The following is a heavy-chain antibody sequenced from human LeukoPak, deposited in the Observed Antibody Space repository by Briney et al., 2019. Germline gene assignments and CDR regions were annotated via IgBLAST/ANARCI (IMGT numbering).Heavy chain of an antibody. CDR3: ARDHKYYYDSSGNIDAFDM. V-gene: IGHV3-21*01. CDR2: ISSSSSYI. J-gene: IGHJ3*02. D-gene: IGHD3-22*01. CDR1: GFTFSSYS. Sequence: GGSLRLSCAASGFTFSSYSMNWVRQAPGKGLEWVSSISSSSSYIYYADSVKGRFTISRDNAKNSLYLQMNSLRAEDTAVYYCARDHKYYYDSSGNIDAFDMWGQGTMVTVSS.